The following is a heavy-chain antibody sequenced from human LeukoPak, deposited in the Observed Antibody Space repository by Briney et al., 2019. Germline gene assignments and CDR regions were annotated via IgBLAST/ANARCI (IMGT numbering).Heavy chain of an antibody. Sequence: SGGSLRLSCAASGFTFSSYAMSWVRQAPGKGLEWVSAISGSGGSTYYADSVKGRFTISSDNSKNTLYLQMNSLRAEDTAVYYCAKDWVASSWFNWFDPWGQGTLVTVSS. V-gene: IGHV3-23*01. CDR2: ISGSGGST. CDR3: AKDWVASSWFNWFDP. CDR1: GFTFSSYA. D-gene: IGHD6-13*01. J-gene: IGHJ5*02.